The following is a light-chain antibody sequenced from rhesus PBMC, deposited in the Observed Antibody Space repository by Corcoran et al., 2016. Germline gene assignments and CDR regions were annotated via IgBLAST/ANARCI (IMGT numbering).Light chain of an antibody. Sequence: DIQMTHSPFSLSASVRDIVTITCRASQGISSYLAWYQQKPGKAPKLLIYKVSTLQSGLPSRCSGSGAGTDLTLTISSLQPEDFATYYCQQHNSYPFTFGRGTKLDIK. CDR2: KVS. CDR1: QGISSY. V-gene: IGKV1-25*01. CDR3: QQHNSYPFT. J-gene: IGKJ3*01.